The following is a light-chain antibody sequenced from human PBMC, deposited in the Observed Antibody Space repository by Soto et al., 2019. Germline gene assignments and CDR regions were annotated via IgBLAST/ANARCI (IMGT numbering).Light chain of an antibody. V-gene: IGLV2-14*01. J-gene: IGLJ2*01. CDR1: SSDVGAYNY. CDR3: AAWDDSLSGPVV. CDR2: DVS. Sequence: QSALTQPASLSGSPGQSITISCTGTSSDVGAYNYVSWYQHHPGKAPKLLIYDVSIRPSGVSNRFSGSKSGNTASLTISGLQAEDEADYYCAAWDDSLSGPVVFGGGTKLTVL.